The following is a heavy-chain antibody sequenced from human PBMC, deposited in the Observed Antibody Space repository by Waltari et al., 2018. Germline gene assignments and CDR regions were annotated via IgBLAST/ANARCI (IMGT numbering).Heavy chain of an antibody. CDR3: AIERGGSLYAFDI. Sequence: EVQLVESGGGLVQPGGSLRLSCAASGFTFSSYEMNWVRQAPGKGLVWVSYISSSGSTIYYADSGKGQFTISRDNAKNSLYLQMNSLRAEDTAVYYCAIERGGSLYAFDIWGQGTMVTVSS. D-gene: IGHD3-10*01. CDR2: ISSSGSTI. CDR1: GFTFSSYE. J-gene: IGHJ3*02. V-gene: IGHV3-48*03.